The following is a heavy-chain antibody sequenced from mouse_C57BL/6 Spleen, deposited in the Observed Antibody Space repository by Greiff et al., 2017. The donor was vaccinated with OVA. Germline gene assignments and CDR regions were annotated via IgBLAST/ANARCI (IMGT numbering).Heavy chain of an antibody. CDR1: GFTFSSYA. CDR2: ISDGGSYT. V-gene: IGHV5-4*01. CDR3: ARDNYYDYPYAMDY. Sequence: DVMLVESGGGLVKPGGSLKLSCAASGFTFSSYAMSWVRQTPEKRLEWVATISDGGSYTYYPDNVKGRFTISRDNAKNNLYLQMSHLKSEDTAMYYCARDNYYDYPYAMDYWGQGTSVTVSS. J-gene: IGHJ4*01. D-gene: IGHD2-4*01.